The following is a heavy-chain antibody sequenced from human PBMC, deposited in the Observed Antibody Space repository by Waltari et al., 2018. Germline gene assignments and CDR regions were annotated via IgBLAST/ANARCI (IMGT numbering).Heavy chain of an antibody. D-gene: IGHD2-21*01. Sequence: QLQMQESGPGLVRPSETLSLTCAVSGGSITTITYFWGWIRQPPGKGLEWIASFSYNGNTYYNPSLKSRVTISGDTSKNQSSLLLSSVTAADTAVYYCARGLGAIYWGHGTLVTVSS. V-gene: IGHV4-39*07. CDR2: FSYNGNT. CDR1: GGSITTITYF. CDR3: ARGLGAIY. J-gene: IGHJ4*01.